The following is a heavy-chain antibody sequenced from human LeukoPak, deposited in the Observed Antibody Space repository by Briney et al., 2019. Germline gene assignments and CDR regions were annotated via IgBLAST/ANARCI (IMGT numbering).Heavy chain of an antibody. D-gene: IGHD5-12*01. V-gene: IGHV4-30-2*01. CDR3: ATSTIYYCYGMDV. Sequence: PSETLSLTCAVSGGSISSGGYSWSWIRQPPGKGLEWIGYIYHSGSTYYNPSLKSRVTISVDRSKNQFSLKLSSVTAADTAVYYCATSTIYYCYGMDVWGQGTTVTVSS. CDR2: IYHSGST. CDR1: GGSISSGGYS. J-gene: IGHJ6*02.